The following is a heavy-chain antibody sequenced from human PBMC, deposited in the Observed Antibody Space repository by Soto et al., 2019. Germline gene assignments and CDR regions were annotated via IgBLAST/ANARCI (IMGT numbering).Heavy chain of an antibody. J-gene: IGHJ6*02. V-gene: IGHV1-69*01. CDR2: IIPIFATA. CDR1: GGTFSRYA. D-gene: IGHD4-4*01. CDR3: ARAERPAPEARLTTFYYYGLDV. Sequence: QVQLVQSGAEVKKPGSSVKVSCKASGGTFSRYAISWVRQAPGQGLEWMGGIIPIFATANYAQNFQGRVTITADESTNTAYMELCTLRSEDTAVYYCARAERPAPEARLTTFYYYGLDVWGQGTTVTVSS.